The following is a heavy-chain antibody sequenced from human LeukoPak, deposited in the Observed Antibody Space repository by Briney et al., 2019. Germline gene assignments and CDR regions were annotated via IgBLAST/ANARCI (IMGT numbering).Heavy chain of an antibody. Sequence: PSETLSLTCTVSGGSISSYYWSWIRQPPGKGLEWIGYIDYSGSTNYNPSLKSRVTISVDTSKSQFSLRLTSVTAADTAVYYCARDSRSSPSYYYYGMDVWGQGTTVTVSS. V-gene: IGHV4-59*01. CDR1: GGSISSYY. D-gene: IGHD6-13*01. CDR3: ARDSRSSPSYYYYGMDV. CDR2: IDYSGST. J-gene: IGHJ6*02.